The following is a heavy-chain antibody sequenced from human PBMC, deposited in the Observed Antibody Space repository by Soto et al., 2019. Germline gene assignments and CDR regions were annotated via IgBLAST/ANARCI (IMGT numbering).Heavy chain of an antibody. J-gene: IGHJ4*02. CDR1: GGSISSSSYY. Sequence: SETLSLTCTVSGGSISSSSYYWGWICQPPGKGLEWIGSIYYSGSTYYNPSLKSRVTISVDTSKNQFSLKLSSVTAADTAVYYCARWIQLWLLFDYWGQGTLVTVSS. V-gene: IGHV4-39*01. CDR2: IYYSGST. D-gene: IGHD5-18*01. CDR3: ARWIQLWLLFDY.